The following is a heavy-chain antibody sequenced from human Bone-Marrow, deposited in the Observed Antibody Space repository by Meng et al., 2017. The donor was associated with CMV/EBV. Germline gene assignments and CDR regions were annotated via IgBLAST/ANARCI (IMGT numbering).Heavy chain of an antibody. D-gene: IGHD1-1*01. V-gene: IGHV1-2*02. CDR1: GYTFTGYY. Sequence: ASVKVSCKASGYTFTGYYMHWVRQAPGQGLEWMGWINPNSGGTNYAQKFQGRVTMTRDTSISTAYMELSRLRSDDTAVYYCARDRALERRGQPGYWGQGKLVTGSS. CDR3: ARDRALERRGQPGY. J-gene: IGHJ4*02. CDR2: INPNSGGT.